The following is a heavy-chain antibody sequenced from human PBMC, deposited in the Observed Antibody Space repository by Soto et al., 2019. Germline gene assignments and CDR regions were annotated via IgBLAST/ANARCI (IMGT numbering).Heavy chain of an antibody. J-gene: IGHJ4*02. Sequence: SETLSLTCTVSGGSISNYYWSWIRQPPGRGLEWIGHIFYSGSTNYNPALKSRVTISVDKSKNQFSLKLSSVTTADTAVYFCAREGNLGRWIQPLDSWGQGTLVTVSS. CDR1: GGSISNYY. D-gene: IGHD2-2*03. CDR2: IFYSGST. V-gene: IGHV4-59*01. CDR3: AREGNLGRWIQPLDS.